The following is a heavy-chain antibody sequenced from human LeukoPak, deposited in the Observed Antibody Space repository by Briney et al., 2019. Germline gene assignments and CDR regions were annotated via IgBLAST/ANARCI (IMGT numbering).Heavy chain of an antibody. Sequence: PGGSLRLSCAASGFIFSSYGMHWVRQAPGKGLEWVAVISHDGSNKYFADSVKGRFTISRDNSKNTLYLQMNSLRAEDTAVYYCAKDHRRITIFGVVIPSGNYYYYGMDVWGQGTTVTVSS. D-gene: IGHD3-3*01. J-gene: IGHJ6*02. CDR2: ISHDGSNK. V-gene: IGHV3-30*18. CDR1: GFIFSSYG. CDR3: AKDHRRITIFGVVIPSGNYYYYGMDV.